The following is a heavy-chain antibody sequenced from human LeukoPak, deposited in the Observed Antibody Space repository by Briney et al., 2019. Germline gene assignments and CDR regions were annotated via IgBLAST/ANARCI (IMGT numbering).Heavy chain of an antibody. CDR1: GGSISKYY. J-gene: IGHJ4*02. V-gene: IGHV4-59*12. CDR3: ARGPPPDFDY. CDR2: IYHSGST. Sequence: SETLSLTCSVSGGSISKYYWSWIRQPPGKGLEWIGYIYHSGSTNYNPSLNSRVTISVDTSRNQFSLKLSSVTAADTAVYYCARGPPPDFDYWGRGTLVTVSS.